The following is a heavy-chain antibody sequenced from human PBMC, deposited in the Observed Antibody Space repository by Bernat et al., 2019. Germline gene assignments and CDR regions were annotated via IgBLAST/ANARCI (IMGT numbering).Heavy chain of an antibody. CDR1: GFIFSNYV. J-gene: IGHJ3*02. Sequence: EVQLLESGGGLVQPGGSLRLSCAVSGFIFSNYVMSWVRQAPGKGLEWVSYIRGGGAGIIYVDSVKGRFTISRDNSKNTLYLEMNNLRAEDTAVYYCAKCASSYGNDAFDIWGQGTMVTVSS. D-gene: IGHD5-18*01. V-gene: IGHV3-23*01. CDR2: IRGGGAGI. CDR3: AKCASSYGNDAFDI.